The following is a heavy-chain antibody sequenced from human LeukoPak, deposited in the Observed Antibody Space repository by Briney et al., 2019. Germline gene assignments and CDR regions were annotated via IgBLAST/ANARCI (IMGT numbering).Heavy chain of an antibody. CDR3: AKDFGYYGSGSFDY. D-gene: IGHD3-10*01. CDR1: GFTFSSFA. V-gene: IGHV3-30*04. Sequence: PGGSLRLSCAASGFTFSSFAMHWVRQAPGKGLEWVAVISYDGSNKYYADSVKGRFTISRDNSKNTLYLQMNSLRAEDTAVYYCAKDFGYYGSGSFDYWGQGTLVTVSS. J-gene: IGHJ4*02. CDR2: ISYDGSNK.